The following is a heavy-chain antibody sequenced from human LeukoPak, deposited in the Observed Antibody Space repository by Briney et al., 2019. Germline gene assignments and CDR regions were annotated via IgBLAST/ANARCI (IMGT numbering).Heavy chain of an antibody. V-gene: IGHV5-51*01. J-gene: IGHJ4*02. CDR2: IYPGDSAT. CDR1: GYSFPAYW. D-gene: IGHD6-13*01. Sequence: GESLKISCKGSGYSFPAYWIGWVRQMPGKGLEWMGIIYPGDSATKYSPSFQGQVTISADKSISTAYLQWSSLKASDTAMYYCARQISSCWYYWGQGTLVTVSS. CDR3: ARQISSCWYY.